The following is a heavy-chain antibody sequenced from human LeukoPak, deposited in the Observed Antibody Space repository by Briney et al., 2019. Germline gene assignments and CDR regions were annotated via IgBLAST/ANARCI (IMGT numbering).Heavy chain of an antibody. V-gene: IGHV1-69*05. CDR2: IIPIFGAA. CDR3: ASSITIFGVVVPGSYMDV. D-gene: IGHD3-3*01. J-gene: IGHJ6*03. Sequence: SVTVSFKASGGTFSRYAISWVRQAPGQGLAWMGGIIPIFGAANYAQKFQGRVTITTDESPSTAYMELSSLRSEDTAVYYCASSITIFGVVVPGSYMDVWGKGTTVTVSS. CDR1: GGTFSRYA.